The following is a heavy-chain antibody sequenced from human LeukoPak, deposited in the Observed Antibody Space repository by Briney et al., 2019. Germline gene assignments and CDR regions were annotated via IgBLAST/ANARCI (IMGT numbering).Heavy chain of an antibody. CDR2: ISSSSSTI. V-gene: IGHV3-48*01. CDR3: ARNRNYFDY. CDR1: GFTFSSYE. J-gene: IGHJ4*02. Sequence: GGSLRLSCAASGFTFSSYEMNWVRQAPGKGLEWVSYISSSSSTIYYADSVKGRFTISRDNAKNSLYLQMNSLRAEDTAVYYCARNRNYFDYWGQGTLVTVSS.